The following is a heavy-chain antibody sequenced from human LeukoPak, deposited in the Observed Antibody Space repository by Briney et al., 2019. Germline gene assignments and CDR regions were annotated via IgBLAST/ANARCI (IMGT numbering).Heavy chain of an antibody. J-gene: IGHJ6*03. Sequence: SETLSLTCTVSGGSISNYYWSWIRQPPGKGLEWIGYVYYSGSTNYNPSLKSRVTISIDTSKNQFSLRLSSVTAADTAVYYCARVQSSAWFGELLDYYYYYYMDVWGKGTTVTISS. V-gene: IGHV4-59*01. CDR1: GGSISNYY. CDR3: ARVQSSAWFGELLDYYYYYYMDV. CDR2: VYYSGST. D-gene: IGHD3-10*01.